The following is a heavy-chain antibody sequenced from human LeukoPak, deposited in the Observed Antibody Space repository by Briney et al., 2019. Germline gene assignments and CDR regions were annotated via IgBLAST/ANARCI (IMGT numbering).Heavy chain of an antibody. V-gene: IGHV1-24*01. Sequence: ASVKVSCKVSGYTLTELSMHWVRQAPGKGLEWMGGFDPEDGETIYAQKFQGRVTMTEDTSTDTAYMELSSLRSEDTAVYYCATDRTNGVDYGMDVWGQGTTVTVSS. D-gene: IGHD2-8*01. CDR2: FDPEDGET. CDR3: ATDRTNGVDYGMDV. CDR1: GYTLTELS. J-gene: IGHJ6*02.